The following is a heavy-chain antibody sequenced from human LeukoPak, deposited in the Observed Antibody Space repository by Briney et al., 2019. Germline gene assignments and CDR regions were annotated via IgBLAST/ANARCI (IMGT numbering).Heavy chain of an antibody. Sequence: KSGGSLRLSCAASGFTFSSYSMNWVRQAPGKGLEWVSSISSSSSYIYYADSVKGRFTISRDNAKDSLYLQMNSLRAEDTAVYYCARDLRYCSSTSCRSNDYYGMDVWGQGATVTVSS. D-gene: IGHD2-2*01. J-gene: IGHJ6*02. CDR3: ARDLRYCSSTSCRSNDYYGMDV. V-gene: IGHV3-21*04. CDR2: ISSSSSYI. CDR1: GFTFSSYS.